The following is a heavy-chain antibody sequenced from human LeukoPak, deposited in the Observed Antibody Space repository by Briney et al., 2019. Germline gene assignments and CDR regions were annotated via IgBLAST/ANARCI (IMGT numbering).Heavy chain of an antibody. Sequence: SETLSLTCTVSGGSVSSGSYYWSWIRQPPGKGLEWIGYIYYSGSTNYNPSLKSRVTISVDTSKNQFSLKLSSVTAADTAVYYCARDRINLGAFDIWGQGTMVTVSS. CDR2: IYYSGST. CDR3: ARDRINLGAFDI. V-gene: IGHV4-61*01. J-gene: IGHJ3*02. CDR1: GGSVSSGSYY. D-gene: IGHD7-27*01.